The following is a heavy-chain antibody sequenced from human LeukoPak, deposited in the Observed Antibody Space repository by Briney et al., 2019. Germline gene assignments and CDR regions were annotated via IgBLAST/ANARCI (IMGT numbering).Heavy chain of an antibody. CDR2: ISSSSSYI. Sequence: GGSLRLSCAASGFTFSSYSMNWVRQAPGKGLEWVSSISSSSSYIYYADSVKGRFTISRDNAKNSLYLQMNSLRAEDTAVYYCARHIALWWSGGSCYDYWGQGTLVTVSS. J-gene: IGHJ4*02. V-gene: IGHV3-21*01. CDR3: ARHIALWWSGGSCYDY. CDR1: GFTFSSYS. D-gene: IGHD2-15*01.